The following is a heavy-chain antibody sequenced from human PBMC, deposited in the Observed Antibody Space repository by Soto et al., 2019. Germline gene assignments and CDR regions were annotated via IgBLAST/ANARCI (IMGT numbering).Heavy chain of an antibody. CDR2: ISAYNGNT. J-gene: IGHJ3*02. D-gene: IGHD6-13*01. CDR3: ARDRSGYSSCWYPSNPNDAFDI. V-gene: IGHV1-18*01. Sequence: ASVKVSCKASGYTFTSYGISWVRQAPGQGLEWMGWISAYNGNTNYAQKLQGRVTMTTDTSTSTAYMELRSLRSDDTAVYYCARDRSGYSSCWYPSNPNDAFDIWGQGTTVTVS. CDR1: GYTFTSYG.